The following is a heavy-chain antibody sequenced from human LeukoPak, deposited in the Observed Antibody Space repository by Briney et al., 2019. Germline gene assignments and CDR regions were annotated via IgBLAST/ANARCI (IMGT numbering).Heavy chain of an antibody. V-gene: IGHV3-23*01. CDR3: AKGDYYDSSGYYYSH. CDR1: GFTFSSYA. Sequence: PGGSLRLSCAASGFTFSSYAMSGVRQAPGKGLEWVSVISGSGGSTYYADSVKGRFTISRDNSKNTLYLQMNSLRAEDTAVYYCAKGDYYDSSGYYYSHWGQGTLVTVSS. J-gene: IGHJ4*02. CDR2: ISGSGGST. D-gene: IGHD3-22*01.